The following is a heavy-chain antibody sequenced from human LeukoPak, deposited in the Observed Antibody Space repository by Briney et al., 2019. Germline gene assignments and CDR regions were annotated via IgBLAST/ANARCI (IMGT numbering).Heavy chain of an antibody. V-gene: IGHV3-23*01. CDR3: AKPIAVAAVFDF. Sequence: GGSLRLSCAASGFTFSSYAMSWVRQAPGKGLEWVSDINGSGGSTYYADSVKGRFTISRDNSKNTLYLQMNSLRVGDTAIYYCAKPIAVAAVFDFWGQGTLVTVSS. CDR2: INGSGGST. J-gene: IGHJ4*02. CDR1: GFTFSSYA. D-gene: IGHD6-19*01.